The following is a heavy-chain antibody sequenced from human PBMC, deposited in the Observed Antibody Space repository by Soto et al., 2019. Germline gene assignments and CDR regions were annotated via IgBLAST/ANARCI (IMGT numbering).Heavy chain of an antibody. Sequence: SETLSLTCTVSGGSIISYYWSWIRQPPWKGLEWIGYIYYSGSTNYNPSLKSRVTISVDTSKNQFSLKLSSVTAADTAVYYCARTRHIVVVPATAFDIWGQGTMVTVSS. CDR1: GGSIISYY. J-gene: IGHJ3*02. CDR3: ARTRHIVVVPATAFDI. V-gene: IGHV4-59*01. D-gene: IGHD2-2*01. CDR2: IYYSGST.